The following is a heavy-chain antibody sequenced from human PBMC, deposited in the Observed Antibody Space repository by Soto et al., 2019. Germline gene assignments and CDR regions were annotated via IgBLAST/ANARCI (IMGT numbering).Heavy chain of an antibody. Sequence: GGSLRLSCAASGFTFSSYAMSWVRQAPGKGLEWVSAISGSGGSTYYADPVKGRFTISRDNSKNTLYLQMNSLRAEDTAVYYCAKDYYSSGYYAFDYWGQGTLVTVSS. J-gene: IGHJ4*02. CDR1: GFTFSSYA. CDR3: AKDYYSSGYYAFDY. CDR2: ISGSGGST. D-gene: IGHD3-22*01. V-gene: IGHV3-23*01.